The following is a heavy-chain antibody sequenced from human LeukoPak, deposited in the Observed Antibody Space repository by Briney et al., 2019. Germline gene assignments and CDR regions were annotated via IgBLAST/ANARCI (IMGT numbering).Heavy chain of an antibody. D-gene: IGHD3-22*01. CDR3: ARVGDYYDSSGSFDY. CDR1: GGSISSSSYY. V-gene: IGHV4-39*01. Sequence: PSETLSLTCTVSGGSISSSSYYWGWIRQPPGKGLEWIGSIYYSGSTYYNPSLKSRVTISVDTSKNQFSLKLSSVTAADTAVYYCARVGDYYDSSGSFDYWGQGTLVTVSS. CDR2: IYYSGST. J-gene: IGHJ4*02.